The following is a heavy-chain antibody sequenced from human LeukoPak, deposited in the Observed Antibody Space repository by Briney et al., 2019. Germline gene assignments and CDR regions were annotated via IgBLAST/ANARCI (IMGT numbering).Heavy chain of an antibody. CDR1: GFTVSSNY. V-gene: IGHV3-66*01. Sequence: PGGSLRLSCAASGFTVSSNYMSWVRQAPGKGLEWVSVIYSDGSSYYAGSVKGRFTLSRDNSKNTLYLQMNSLRAEDTATYYCARDLYDSSGYYVPYDPWGRGTLVTVPS. CDR2: IYSDGSS. CDR3: ARDLYDSSGYYVPYDP. D-gene: IGHD3-22*01. J-gene: IGHJ5*02.